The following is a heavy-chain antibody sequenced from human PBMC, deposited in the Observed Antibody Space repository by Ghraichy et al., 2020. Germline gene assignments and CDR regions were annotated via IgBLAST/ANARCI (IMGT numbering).Heavy chain of an antibody. CDR1: GFSFSTYS. CDR2: TDSTSSYI. D-gene: IGHD5-18*01. V-gene: IGHV3-21*01. J-gene: IGHJ6*02. CDR3: ARGVDTPMAVGMDV. Sequence: GGSLRLSCAAPGFSFSTYSMNWVRQPPGKGLEWLSSTDSTSSYIFYADSVKGRFTISRDNAKNSLYLQMNSLTAEDTAVYYCARGVDTPMAVGMDVWGQGTTVTVSS.